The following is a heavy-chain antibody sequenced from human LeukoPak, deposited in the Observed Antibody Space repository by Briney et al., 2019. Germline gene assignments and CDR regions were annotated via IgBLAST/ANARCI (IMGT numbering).Heavy chain of an antibody. CDR2: ISYDGSNK. V-gene: IGHV3-30*03. CDR3: AILSTYYYDLDY. Sequence: GGSLRLSCAASGFTFSSYGMHWVRQAPGKGLEWVAVISYDGSNKYYADSVKGRFTISRDNSKNTLYLQMNSLRAEDTAVYYCAILSTYYYDLDYWGQGTLVTVSS. J-gene: IGHJ4*02. D-gene: IGHD3-22*01. CDR1: GFTFSSYG.